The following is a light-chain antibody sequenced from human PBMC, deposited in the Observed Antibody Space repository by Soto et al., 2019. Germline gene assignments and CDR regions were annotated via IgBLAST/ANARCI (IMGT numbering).Light chain of an antibody. CDR2: EVS. CDR1: SSDVGDYNY. CDR3: SSFTSSITVL. Sequence: QSVLTQPASVSGSPGQSITISCTGTSSDVGDYNYVSWYQHHPGKAPKLMIYEVSNRPSGVCNRFSGSKSGNTASLTISGLQAEDEADYYCSSFTSSITVLFGGGTKLTVL. V-gene: IGLV2-14*01. J-gene: IGLJ2*01.